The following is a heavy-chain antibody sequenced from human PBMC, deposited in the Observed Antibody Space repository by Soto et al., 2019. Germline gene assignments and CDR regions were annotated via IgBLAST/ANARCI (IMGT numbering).Heavy chain of an antibody. CDR2: IYYSGKT. J-gene: IGHJ4*02. CDR3: AKSYLGGNFDS. V-gene: IGHV4-59*01. CDR1: GYSITNDY. Sequence: PSETLSITCIVSGYSITNDYLTWIRRPPGKGLEWIGYIYYSGKTDYNPSLQSRVSMSIDTSSKHFSLNLSSVTAADTAMYDCAKSYLGGNFDSWGQGTLVTVSS. D-gene: IGHD2-15*01.